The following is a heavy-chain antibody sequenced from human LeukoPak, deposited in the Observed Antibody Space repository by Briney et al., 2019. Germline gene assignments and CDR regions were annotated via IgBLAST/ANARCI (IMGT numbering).Heavy chain of an antibody. D-gene: IGHD6-6*01. Sequence: ASVKVSCKASGYTFTGYYMHWVRQAPGQGLEWMGWINPNSGGTNYAQKFQGWVTMTRDTSISTAYMELSRLRSDDTAVYYCAGMLGSSSSAGGYYYYGMDVWGQGTTVTVSS. J-gene: IGHJ6*02. V-gene: IGHV1-2*04. CDR2: INPNSGGT. CDR1: GYTFTGYY. CDR3: AGMLGSSSSAGGYYYYGMDV.